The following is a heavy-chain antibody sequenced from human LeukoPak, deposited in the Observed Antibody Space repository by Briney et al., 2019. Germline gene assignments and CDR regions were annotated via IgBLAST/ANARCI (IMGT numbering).Heavy chain of an antibody. V-gene: IGHV4-59*01. J-gene: IGHJ6*04. D-gene: IGHD3-9*01. CDR1: GGSISSYY. CDR2: IYYSGST. CDR3: ARSEPVLTGYSINGMDV. Sequence: SETLPITCTVSGGSISSYYWSWIRQPPGKGLVWIGYIYYSGSTNYNPSLKSRVTISVYMSKHQFSLKLSSVTAADTAVYYCARSEPVLTGYSINGMDVWGKGTTVTVSS.